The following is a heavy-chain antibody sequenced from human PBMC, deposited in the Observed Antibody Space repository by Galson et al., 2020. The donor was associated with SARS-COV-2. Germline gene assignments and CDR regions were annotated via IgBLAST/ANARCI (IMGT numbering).Heavy chain of an antibody. CDR2: IRSGGST. J-gene: IGHJ5*02. Sequence: GGSLRLSCAASGFTVSSNYMSWARQAPGKGLEWVSAIRSGGSTHYADSVKGRFTISRDNAKNSLYLQMNSLRAEDTAVYYCARSAYYDILGWFDPWGQGTLVTVSS. CDR3: ARSAYYDILGWFDP. CDR1: GFTVSSNY. V-gene: IGHV3-53*01. D-gene: IGHD3-9*01.